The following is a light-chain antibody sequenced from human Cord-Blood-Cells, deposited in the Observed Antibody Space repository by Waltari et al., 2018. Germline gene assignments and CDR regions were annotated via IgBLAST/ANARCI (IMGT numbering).Light chain of an antibody. J-gene: IGLJ3*02. Sequence: QSVLTQPPSVSGAPGQRVTSSCTGSRSNTAARYVVHRYQQLPGTAPKLLIYGNSDRPSGIPDRFSGSMSGTSHALDITGLEAEDEADYYCQSDDISLSGSVFGGGTKLTVV. CDR3: QSDDISLSGSV. CDR2: GNS. V-gene: IGLV1-40*01. CDR1: RSNTAARYV.